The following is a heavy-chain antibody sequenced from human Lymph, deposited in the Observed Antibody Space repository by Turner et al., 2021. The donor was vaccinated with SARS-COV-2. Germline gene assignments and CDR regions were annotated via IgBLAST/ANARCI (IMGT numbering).Heavy chain of an antibody. CDR3: ARIVAPGMGGGVYYYYYGMDV. J-gene: IGHJ6*02. CDR2: ITPMLGIA. V-gene: IGHV1-69*10. CDR1: GGTFSSSA. D-gene: IGHD6-13*01. Sequence: QVQLVQSGAEVKKPGSSVKVSCKASGGTFSSSAISWVRQAPGQGLGWMGVITPMLGIANNAQKFQGRIRITADKSTSTAYMELSSLRSEDTAVYYCARIVAPGMGGGVYYYYYGMDVWGQGTTVTVSS.